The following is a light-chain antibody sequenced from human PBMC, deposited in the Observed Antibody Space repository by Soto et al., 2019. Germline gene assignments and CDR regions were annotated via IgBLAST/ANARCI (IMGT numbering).Light chain of an antibody. CDR2: AAS. V-gene: IGKV1-39*01. J-gene: IGKJ4*01. Sequence: IQMTQSPSSLSASVGDRVTITCRASQSISSYLNWYQQKPGKAPKVLIYAASSLQSGVPSRFSGSGSGTDFTLTISSLQTEDFATYYCQQRYSTPLTFGGGTKVDNK. CDR1: QSISSY. CDR3: QQRYSTPLT.